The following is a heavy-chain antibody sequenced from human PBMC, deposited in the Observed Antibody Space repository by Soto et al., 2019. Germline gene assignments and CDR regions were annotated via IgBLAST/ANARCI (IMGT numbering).Heavy chain of an antibody. CDR3: ASGSDGPHY. CDR2: ISHSGST. Sequence: QLQLQESGSGLVKPSQTLSLTCAVSGGSISSGGYSWSWIRQPPGKGLEWIGYISHSGSTYYNPSLKSRVTISVVRSKIQFSLKLSSVTAADAAMYYWASGSDGPHYWCQGTLVTVSS. J-gene: IGHJ4*02. CDR1: GGSISSGGYS. V-gene: IGHV4-30-2*01.